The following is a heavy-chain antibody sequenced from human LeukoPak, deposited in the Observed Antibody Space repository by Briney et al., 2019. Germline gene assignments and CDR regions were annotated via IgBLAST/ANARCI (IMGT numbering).Heavy chain of an antibody. CDR1: GDIFNSHA. J-gene: IGHJ3*02. D-gene: IGHD3-3*01. Sequence: GVSVKVSCKTSGDIFNSHAISWVRQAPGQGLEWMGTIIPILGKANSAQKFQDRVTIIADESTSTAYMELRSLRSEDTAVYYCARHGGISIFGVAQPGGAFDIWGQGTMVTVSS. CDR3: ARHGGISIFGVAQPGGAFDI. CDR2: IIPILGKA. V-gene: IGHV1-69*13.